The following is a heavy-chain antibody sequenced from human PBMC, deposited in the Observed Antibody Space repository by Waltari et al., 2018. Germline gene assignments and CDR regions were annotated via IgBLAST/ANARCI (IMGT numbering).Heavy chain of an antibody. CDR2: IYYSGGT. Sequence: QLQLQESGPGLVKPSETLSLTCTVSGGSISSSSYYWGWIRQPPGKGLEWIGSIYYSGGTYCNPSLKGRVTISVDTAKNRFSRKLSSVTATDTAVYYCAYSSSWYYFDYWGQGTLVTVSS. CDR1: GGSISSSSYY. D-gene: IGHD6-13*01. CDR3: AYSSSWYYFDY. J-gene: IGHJ4*02. V-gene: IGHV4-39*01.